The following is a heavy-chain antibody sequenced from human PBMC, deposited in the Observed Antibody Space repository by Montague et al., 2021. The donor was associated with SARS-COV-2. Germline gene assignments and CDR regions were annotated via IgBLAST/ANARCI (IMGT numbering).Heavy chain of an antibody. CDR2: IYYSGSS. CDR3: ASQSGSYYNYFDL. V-gene: IGHV4-31*11. D-gene: IGHD1-26*01. Sequence: TLSLTCAVDGGSFTGYSWNWIRQHPRKGLEFIGYIYYSGSSFYNLSLKSRLTISVDTSKNRFSLRLSSVTAADTAIYFCASQSGSYYNYFDLWGQGTLVTVSS. J-gene: IGHJ4*02. CDR1: GGSFTGYS.